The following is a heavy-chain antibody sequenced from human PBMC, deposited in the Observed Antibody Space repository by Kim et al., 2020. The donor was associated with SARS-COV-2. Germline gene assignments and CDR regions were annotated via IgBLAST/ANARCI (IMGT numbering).Heavy chain of an antibody. Sequence: GGSLRLSCAASGVTVRGYWMSWVRQAPGKGMEWVANIKGDGSEKNYVDSVKGRFTISRDDAKNSLDLQMSSLRVEDTAVYYCARGVAWFDPWGRGTLVTVSS. CDR2: IKGDGSEK. V-gene: IGHV3-7*04. CDR1: GVTVRGYW. CDR3: ARGVAWFDP. J-gene: IGHJ5*02.